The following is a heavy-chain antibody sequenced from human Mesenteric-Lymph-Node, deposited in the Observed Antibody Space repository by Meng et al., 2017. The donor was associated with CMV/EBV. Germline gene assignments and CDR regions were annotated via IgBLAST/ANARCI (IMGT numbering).Heavy chain of an antibody. CDR1: GGTFSSYA. D-gene: IGHD3-22*01. Sequence: ASVKVSCKASGGTFSSYAISWVRQAPGQGLEWMGWMNPSGGSTSYAQKFQGRVTMTRDTSMSTVYVELSSLRSEDTAVYYCARVWGNSYGYGGRYYYDSSGYYDDDYWGQGTLVTVSS. V-gene: IGHV1-46*01. CDR2: MNPSGGST. CDR3: ARVWGNSYGYGGRYYYDSSGYYDDDY. J-gene: IGHJ4*02.